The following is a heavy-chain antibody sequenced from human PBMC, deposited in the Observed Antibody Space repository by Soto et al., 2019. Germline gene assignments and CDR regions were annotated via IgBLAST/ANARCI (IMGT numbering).Heavy chain of an antibody. CDR2: MNPNSGNT. D-gene: IGHD3-10*01. Sequence: GASVKVSCKASGYSFTSYDMSWVRQATGQGLEWMGWMNPNSGNTGYAQKFQGRVTMTRSTSISTAYMELSSLRSEDTAVYYCARGPTPTRGVITKYNWFDPWGQGTLVTVSS. CDR3: ARGPTPTRGVITKYNWFDP. J-gene: IGHJ5*02. CDR1: GYSFTSYD. V-gene: IGHV1-8*01.